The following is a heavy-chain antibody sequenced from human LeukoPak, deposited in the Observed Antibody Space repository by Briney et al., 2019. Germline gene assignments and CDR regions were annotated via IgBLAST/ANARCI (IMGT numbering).Heavy chain of an antibody. J-gene: IGHJ4*02. Sequence: ASVKVSCKASGYTFTGDYLHWVRQAPGQGLEWMGRINPNSGGANYAQNFQGRVTMTRDTSISTAHMELSSLRSEDTAVYYCARVYYDSSGYYYVWGQGTLVTVSS. V-gene: IGHV1-2*06. D-gene: IGHD3-22*01. CDR2: INPNSGGA. CDR3: ARVYYDSSGYYYV. CDR1: GYTFTGDY.